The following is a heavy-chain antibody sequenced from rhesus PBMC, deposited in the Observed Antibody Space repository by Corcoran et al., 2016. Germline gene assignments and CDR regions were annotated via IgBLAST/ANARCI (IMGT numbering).Heavy chain of an antibody. CDR3: ASPIAAVRYYFDY. V-gene: IGHV4-106*01. Sequence: QVQLQESGPGLVKPSETLSLTCAVSGGSISDDYYWSWIRQPPGKGLEWIGYIYGSGGGTNYHPSLKNRVTISIDTSKNQFSLKLSSVTAADTAVYYCASPIAAVRYYFDYWGQGVLVTVSS. CDR1: GGSISDDYY. CDR2: IYGSGGGT. J-gene: IGHJ4*01. D-gene: IGHD6-25*01.